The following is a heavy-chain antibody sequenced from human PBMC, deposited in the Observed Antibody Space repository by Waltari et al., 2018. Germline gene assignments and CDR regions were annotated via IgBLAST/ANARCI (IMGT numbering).Heavy chain of an antibody. Sequence: QVQLKESGPGLVKPSETLSLTCSVSGDSMSSHYWTWIRQPPGKGLEWIGYIYYSGYTKYNPSLKSRVTMSLDKSKNQLSLNLTSVTAADTAVYFCARETGIVQGAGYFDNWGQGTLVTVSS. V-gene: IGHV4-59*11. CDR2: IYYSGYT. CDR3: ARETGIVQGAGYFDN. D-gene: IGHD3-10*01. J-gene: IGHJ4*02. CDR1: GDSMSSHY.